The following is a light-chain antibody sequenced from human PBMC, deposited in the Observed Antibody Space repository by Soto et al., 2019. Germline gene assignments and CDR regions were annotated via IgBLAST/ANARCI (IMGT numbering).Light chain of an antibody. J-gene: IGKJ3*01. CDR2: GAS. V-gene: IGKV3-20*01. Sequence: EIVLTQSPGTLSLSPGERATLSCRASQSVSSSYLAWYQQKPGQAPRLLIYGASSRATGIPDRFSGSGSGTDFTLTISRLEPDAFAVYYCQQYGSSPTFGPGTKVDIK. CDR3: QQYGSSPT. CDR1: QSVSSSY.